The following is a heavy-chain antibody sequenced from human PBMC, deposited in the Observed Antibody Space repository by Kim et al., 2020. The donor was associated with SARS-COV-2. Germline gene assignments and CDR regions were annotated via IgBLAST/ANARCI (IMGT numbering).Heavy chain of an antibody. Sequence: SETLSLTCTVSGGSISSGGYYWSWIRQHPGKGLEWIGYIYYSGSTYYNPSLKSRVTISVDTSKNQFSLKLSSVTAADTAVYYCAREYYDFWSGYYYYYGMDVWGQGTTVTVSS. D-gene: IGHD3-3*01. V-gene: IGHV4-31*03. J-gene: IGHJ6*02. CDR1: GGSISSGGYY. CDR3: AREYYDFWSGYYYYYGMDV. CDR2: IYYSGST.